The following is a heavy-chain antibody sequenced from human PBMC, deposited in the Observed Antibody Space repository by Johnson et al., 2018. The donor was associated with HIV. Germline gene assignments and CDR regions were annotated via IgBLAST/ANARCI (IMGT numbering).Heavy chain of an antibody. D-gene: IGHD6-19*01. J-gene: IGHJ3*02. Sequence: VQLVESGGGVVQPGRSLRLSCAASGYTFSSYAMHWVRQAPGKGLEWVAVISYDANNKYYADSVKGRFTISRDNSKNTLYLQMNSLRAVDTSVYYCARVSTSPIAVAGHPFEIWGQGTMVTVSS. CDR3: ARVSTSPIAVAGHPFEI. V-gene: IGHV3-30-3*01. CDR1: GYTFSSYA. CDR2: ISYDANNK.